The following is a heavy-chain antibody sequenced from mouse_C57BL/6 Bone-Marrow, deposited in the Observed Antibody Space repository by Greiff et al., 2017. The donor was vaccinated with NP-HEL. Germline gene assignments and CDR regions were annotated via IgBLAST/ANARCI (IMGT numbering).Heavy chain of an antibody. V-gene: IGHV1-39*01. CDR2: INPNYGTT. J-gene: IGHJ1*03. Sequence: VQLKESGPELVKPGASVKISCKASGYSFTDYNMNWVKQSNGKSLEWIGVINPNYGTTSYNQKFKGKATLTVDQSSSTAYMQLNSLTSEDSAVYYCARGEDYDYDGWYFDVWGTGTTVTVSS. D-gene: IGHD2-4*01. CDR1: GYSFTDYN. CDR3: ARGEDYDYDGWYFDV.